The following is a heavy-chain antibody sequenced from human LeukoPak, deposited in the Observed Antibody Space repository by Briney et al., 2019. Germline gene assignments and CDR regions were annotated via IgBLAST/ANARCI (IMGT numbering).Heavy chain of an antibody. J-gene: IGHJ4*02. V-gene: IGHV1-46*01. D-gene: IGHD2-8*02. Sequence: ASVKVSCKASGYTLTNYYMHWVRQAPGQGLEWMGLINPTGSSTNYAQKFRGRVTMTRDTSTSTDYMELSSLRSEDTAVYYCAREESGGYFDYWGQGTLVTVSS. CDR2: INPTGSST. CDR3: AREESGGYFDY. CDR1: GYTLTNYY.